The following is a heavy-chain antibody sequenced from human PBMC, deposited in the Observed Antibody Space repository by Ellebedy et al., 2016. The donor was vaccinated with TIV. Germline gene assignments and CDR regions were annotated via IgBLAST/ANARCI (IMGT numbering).Heavy chain of an antibody. CDR1: GFTFSSYD. CDR2: ISWNSGSI. CDR3: AKDRSGSRFDY. V-gene: IGHV3-9*01. J-gene: IGHJ4*02. Sequence: GGSLRLXXAASGFTFSSYDMHWVRQAPGKGLEWVSGISWNSGSIGYADSVKGRFTISRDNAKNSLYLQMNSLRAEDTAVYYCAKDRSGSRFDYWGQGTLVTVAS. D-gene: IGHD1-26*01.